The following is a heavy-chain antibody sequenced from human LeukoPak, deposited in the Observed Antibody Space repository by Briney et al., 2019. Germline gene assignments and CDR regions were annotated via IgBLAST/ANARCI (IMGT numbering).Heavy chain of an antibody. CDR1: GGTFSSYA. D-gene: IGHD6-13*01. Sequence: ASVKVSCTASGGTFSSYAISWVRQAPGQGLEWMGGIIPIFGTANYAQKFQGRVTITADESTSTAYMELSSLRSEDTAVYYCAREAAAGTRPRPYGMDVWGKGTTVTVSS. CDR2: IIPIFGTA. CDR3: AREAAAGTRPRPYGMDV. J-gene: IGHJ6*04. V-gene: IGHV1-69*13.